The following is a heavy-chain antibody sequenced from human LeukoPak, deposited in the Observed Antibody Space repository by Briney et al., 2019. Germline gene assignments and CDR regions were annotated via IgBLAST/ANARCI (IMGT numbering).Heavy chain of an antibody. Sequence: ASVKVSCTASGYTFTSYDINWVRQATGQGLEWMGWMNPNSGNTGYAQKFQGRVTITRNTSISTAYMELSSLRSEDTAVYYCARSGLGELSLDYWGQGTLVTVSS. V-gene: IGHV1-8*03. CDR2: MNPNSGNT. D-gene: IGHD3-16*02. J-gene: IGHJ4*02. CDR3: ARSGLGELSLDY. CDR1: GYTFTSYD.